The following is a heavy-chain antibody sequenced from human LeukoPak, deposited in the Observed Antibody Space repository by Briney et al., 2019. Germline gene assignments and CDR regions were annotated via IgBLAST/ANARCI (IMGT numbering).Heavy chain of an antibody. J-gene: IGHJ3*02. CDR3: ARAANYYDSSDYQGAFDI. CDR1: GYTFTGYY. D-gene: IGHD3-22*01. Sequence: ASVKVSCKASGYTFTGYYMHWVRQAPGQGLEWMGRINPNSGGTNYAQKFQGWVTMTRDTSISTAYMELSRLRSDDTAVYYCARAANYYDSSDYQGAFDIWGQGTMVTVSS. CDR2: INPNSGGT. V-gene: IGHV1-2*04.